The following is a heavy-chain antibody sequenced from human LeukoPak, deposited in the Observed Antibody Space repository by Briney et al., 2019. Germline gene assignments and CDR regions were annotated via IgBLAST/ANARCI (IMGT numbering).Heavy chain of an antibody. CDR2: IYHSGST. Sequence: SGTLSLTCAVSGGSISISNWLSWLRHPPGNGLEWSGEIYHSGSTNYNPSLKSRVTISVDKSKNQFSLKLSSVTAADTAVYYCARGEGYGSGSYSFHYWGQGTLVTVSS. D-gene: IGHD3-10*01. CDR1: GGSISISNW. J-gene: IGHJ4*02. CDR3: ARGEGYGSGSYSFHY. V-gene: IGHV4-4*02.